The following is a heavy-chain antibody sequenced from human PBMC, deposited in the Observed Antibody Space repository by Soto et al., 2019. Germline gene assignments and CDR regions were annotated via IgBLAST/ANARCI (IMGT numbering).Heavy chain of an antibody. CDR2: IIPIFGTA. D-gene: IGHD3-22*01. CDR1: EDTFRNYA. J-gene: IGHJ2*01. Sequence: QVELVQSGAEVKKPGSSVKVSCQASEDTFRNYAISCVRQAPGQGLEWMGGIIPIFGTANYAQKFQGRVTITADKSANTVYLELSSLRSEETAVYYCARTKYDSSAYYYWYLGLWGRGTMVTVSS. CDR3: ARTKYDSSAYYYWYLGL. V-gene: IGHV1-69*06.